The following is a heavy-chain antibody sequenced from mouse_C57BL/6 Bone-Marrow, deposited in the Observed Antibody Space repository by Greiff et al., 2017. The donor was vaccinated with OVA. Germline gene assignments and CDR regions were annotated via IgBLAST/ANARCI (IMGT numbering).Heavy chain of an antibody. J-gene: IGHJ1*03. Sequence: EVKLVESGPGLMKPSQSLSLTCSVTGYSITSGYYWNWIRQFPGNKLEWMGYISYDGSNNYNPSLKNRISITRDTSKNQFFLKLNSVTTEDTATYYCARLLWYFDVWGTGTTVTVSS. CDR3: ARLLWYFDV. CDR2: ISYDGSN. CDR1: GYSITSGYY. V-gene: IGHV3-6*01. D-gene: IGHD1-1*01.